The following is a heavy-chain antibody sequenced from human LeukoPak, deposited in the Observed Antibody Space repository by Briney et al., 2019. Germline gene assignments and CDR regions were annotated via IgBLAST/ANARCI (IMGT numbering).Heavy chain of an antibody. J-gene: IGHJ4*02. Sequence: GGSLRLSCAASGFTFSSYAMSWVRQAPGKGLEWVSAISGSGGSTYYADSVKGRFTISRDNSKNTLYLQMNSLRAEDTAVYYCAKDKFDFWSGYPTPSDYWGQGTLVTVSS. CDR2: ISGSGGST. CDR3: AKDKFDFWSGYPTPSDY. CDR1: GFTFSSYA. D-gene: IGHD3-3*01. V-gene: IGHV3-23*01.